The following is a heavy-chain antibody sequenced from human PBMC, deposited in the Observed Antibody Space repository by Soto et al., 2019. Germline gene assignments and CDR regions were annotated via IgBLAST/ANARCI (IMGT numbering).Heavy chain of an antibody. J-gene: IGHJ6*02. CDR3: ARVYRYRIRMDV. Sequence: ASVKVSCKASGYTFTGYYMHLVRQAPGQGLDXMEWXSXNXGXTXYXXXXQGRVTMTRDTSISTAYMELSRLRSDDTAVYYCARVYRYRIRMDVWGQGTTGTVSS. V-gene: IGHV1-2*02. D-gene: IGHD5-18*01. CDR2: XSXNXGXT. CDR1: GYTFTGYY.